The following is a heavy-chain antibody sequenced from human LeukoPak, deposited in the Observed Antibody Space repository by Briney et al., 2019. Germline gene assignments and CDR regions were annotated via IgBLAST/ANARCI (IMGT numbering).Heavy chain of an antibody. V-gene: IGHV1-69*04. Sequence: SVKVSCKASGGTFSSYAISWVRQAPGQGLEWMGRIIPMLGIANYAQKFQGRVTITADKSTSTAYMELSSLRSEDTAVYYCARGDCSGGSCDYYYYYGMDVWGQGTTVTVSS. CDR2: IIPMLGIA. CDR1: GGTFSSYA. J-gene: IGHJ6*02. D-gene: IGHD2-15*01. CDR3: ARGDCSGGSCDYYYYYGMDV.